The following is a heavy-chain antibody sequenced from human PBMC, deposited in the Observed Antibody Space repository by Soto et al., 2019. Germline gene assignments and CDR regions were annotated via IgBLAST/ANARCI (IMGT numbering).Heavy chain of an antibody. CDR3: AILHSYTFSETSPWDF. CDR2: ISTYTANP. V-gene: IGHV1-18*01. J-gene: IGHJ4*02. Sequence: QVQLVQSGAEVKSPGASVKVSCKASSDTFNNYGISWVRQAPGQGLVWMGWISTYTANPEYAEALRDRITMAFDTSSSTAFWELRSLRYDDTAVYYCAILHSYTFSETSPWDFWGQGALVTVSS. CDR1: SDTFNNYG. D-gene: IGHD3-16*01.